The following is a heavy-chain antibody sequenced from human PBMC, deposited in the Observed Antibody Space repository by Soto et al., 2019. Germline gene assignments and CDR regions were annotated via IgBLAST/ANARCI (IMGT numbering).Heavy chain of an antibody. V-gene: IGHV5-51*01. CDR3: ARPNGYDLALDAFDI. D-gene: IGHD5-12*01. CDR1: GYSFTSYW. Sequence: PGESLKLSCKGSGYSFTSYWSGWVRQMPGKGLEWMGIIYPGDSDTRYSPSFQGQVTISADKSISTAYLQWSSLKASDTAMYYCARPNGYDLALDAFDIWGQGTMVTVSS. J-gene: IGHJ3*02. CDR2: IYPGDSDT.